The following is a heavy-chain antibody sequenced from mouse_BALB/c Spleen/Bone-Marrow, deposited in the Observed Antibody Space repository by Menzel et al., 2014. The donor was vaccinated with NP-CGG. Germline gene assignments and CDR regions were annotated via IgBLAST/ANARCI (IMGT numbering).Heavy chain of an antibody. Sequence: QVQLQQSGAELVKPGASVKLSCKSSGYTFTGYWMHWVKQRPGQGLEWIGEINPSNGRTNYNEKFKSKATLTVDKSSSTAYMQLSSLTSEDSAVYYCARYLHYYGSSYGYFDVWGAGTTVTVSS. CDR1: GYTFTGYW. D-gene: IGHD1-1*01. J-gene: IGHJ1*01. CDR3: ARYLHYYGSSYGYFDV. CDR2: INPSNGRT. V-gene: IGHV1S81*02.